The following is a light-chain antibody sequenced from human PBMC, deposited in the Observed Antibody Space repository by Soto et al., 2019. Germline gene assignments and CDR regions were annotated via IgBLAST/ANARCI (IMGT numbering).Light chain of an antibody. Sequence: SSSTLCFSLGERPTLSCRASQYITIYLAWYQQKPGQAPRLLIYDASNRATGIPARFSGSGSGTDFTLTISSLEPDDFAVYYCQQRADWPITFGQGTRLEIK. CDR1: QYITIY. J-gene: IGKJ5*01. CDR3: QQRADWPIT. CDR2: DAS. V-gene: IGKV3-11*01.